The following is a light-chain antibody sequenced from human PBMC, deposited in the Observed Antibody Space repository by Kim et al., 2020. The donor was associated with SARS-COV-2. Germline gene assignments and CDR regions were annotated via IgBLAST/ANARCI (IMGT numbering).Light chain of an antibody. V-gene: IGKV1-5*03. Sequence: SASVGDRVTITCRASQSISGWLAWYQQKPGQAPKLLIYKASSLESGVPSRFSGRGSGTEFTLTISILQPDDFATYFCQQYNTYWTFGQGTKVEIK. J-gene: IGKJ1*01. CDR3: QQYNTYWT. CDR2: KAS. CDR1: QSISGW.